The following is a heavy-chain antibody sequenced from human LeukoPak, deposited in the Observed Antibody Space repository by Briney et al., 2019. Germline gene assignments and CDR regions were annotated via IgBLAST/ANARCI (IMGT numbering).Heavy chain of an antibody. V-gene: IGHV3-30-3*01. CDR3: AKVSGGGLYYDGMDV. CDR2: ISYDGSNK. Sequence: GGSLRLSCAASGFTFSTYAVHWVRQAPGKGLEWVAFISYDGSNKYYADSVKGRFTISRDSSKNTLYLQMNSLRAEDTAVYYCAKVSGGGLYYDGMDVWGQGTTVTVSS. J-gene: IGHJ6*02. D-gene: IGHD1-14*01. CDR1: GFTFSTYA.